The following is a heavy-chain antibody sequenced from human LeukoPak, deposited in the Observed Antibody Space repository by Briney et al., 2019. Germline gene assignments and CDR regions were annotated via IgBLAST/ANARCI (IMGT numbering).Heavy chain of an antibody. J-gene: IGHJ6*02. CDR3: AKVSGGGLYYDGMDI. Sequence: GGSLRLSCAASGFTFNNYAMNWVRQAPGKGLEWVSVISGSGGTTYYADSVKGRFTISRDSSKNTLYLQMNSLRAEDTAVYYCAKVSGGGLYYDGMDIWGQGTTVTVSS. V-gene: IGHV3-23*01. CDR1: GFTFNNYA. D-gene: IGHD1-14*01. CDR2: ISGSGGTT.